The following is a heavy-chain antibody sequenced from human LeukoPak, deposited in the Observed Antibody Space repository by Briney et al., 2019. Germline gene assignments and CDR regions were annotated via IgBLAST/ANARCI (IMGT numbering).Heavy chain of an antibody. Sequence: ASVKVSCKASGYTFISYGISWVREAPGQGLEWMGWISADSGKTNYAQELQDRVTMTTDTSTNTAYMELRSLRSDDTAVYYCARGARYGSGSFADYWGQGTLVTVSA. D-gene: IGHD3-10*01. J-gene: IGHJ4*02. CDR2: ISADSGKT. CDR3: ARGARYGSGSFADY. V-gene: IGHV1-18*01. CDR1: GYTFISYG.